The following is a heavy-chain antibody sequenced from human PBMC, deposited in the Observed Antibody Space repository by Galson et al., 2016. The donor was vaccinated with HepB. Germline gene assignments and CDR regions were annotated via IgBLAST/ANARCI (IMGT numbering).Heavy chain of an antibody. CDR1: GFSLSTSGMR. Sequence: PALVKPTQTLTLTCTFSGFSLSTSGMRVNWVRQPPGKALEWLARIDWNDNKFYNASLKTRLTISKDTSKNWVVLTMTNMDPVDTATYYCARIAAAGPYYFGMDVWGQGTTVTVSS. D-gene: IGHD6-13*01. CDR2: IDWNDNK. J-gene: IGHJ6*02. V-gene: IGHV2-70*04. CDR3: ARIAAAGPYYFGMDV.